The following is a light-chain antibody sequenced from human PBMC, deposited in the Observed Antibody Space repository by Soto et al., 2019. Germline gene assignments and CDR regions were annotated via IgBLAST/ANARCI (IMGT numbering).Light chain of an antibody. CDR3: LQHNDYPRT. CDR1: QGIGND. Sequence: DIQMTQSPSCLSASVGDRVTITCRASQGIGNDLGWYQQKPGKAPNRLIYAASSLQSGVPSRFSGSGSGTEFTLTISSLQPEDFATYYCLQHNDYPRTFGQGTKVEIK. CDR2: AAS. V-gene: IGKV1-17*01. J-gene: IGKJ1*01.